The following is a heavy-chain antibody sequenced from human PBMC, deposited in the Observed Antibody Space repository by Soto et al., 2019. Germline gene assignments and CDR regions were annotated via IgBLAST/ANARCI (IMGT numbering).Heavy chain of an antibody. J-gene: IGHJ4*02. CDR1: GDSLRRGFHH. Sequence: QVQLQESGSGLLKPSQTLSLDCNVSGDSLRRGFHHWSWIRQTPGKGLQLIGYIDTNGDTHYDPSLRNRLNMSIVTTESRFSLKVTSVTPADTAVYYCARATVYYCPNDKCGFFFDHWGQGALVTVTS. CDR3: ARATVYYCPNDKCGFFFDH. D-gene: IGHD2-8*01. CDR2: IDTNGDT. V-gene: IGHV4-31*03.